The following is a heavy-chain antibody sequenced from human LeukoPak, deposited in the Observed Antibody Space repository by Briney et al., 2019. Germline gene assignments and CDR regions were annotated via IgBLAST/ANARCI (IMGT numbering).Heavy chain of an antibody. CDR1: GFTFSTHW. D-gene: IGHD3-10*01. J-gene: IGHJ5*02. CDR3: ARSTPSGRGNWFDP. Sequence: GGSLRLSRAASGFTFSTHWMHWVRQAPGKGLAWVSRIKSDGSWATYADSVKGRFTISRDNRKNTLYLQMDSLRVEDTAIYYCARSTPSGRGNWFDPWGQGTLVTVSS. CDR2: IKSDGSWA. V-gene: IGHV3-74*01.